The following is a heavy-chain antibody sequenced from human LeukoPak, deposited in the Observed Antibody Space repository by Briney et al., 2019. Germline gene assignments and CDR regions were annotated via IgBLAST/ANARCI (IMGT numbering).Heavy chain of an antibody. V-gene: IGHV4-4*02. J-gene: IGHJ5*02. Sequence: SETLSLTCAVSGGSISSSNWWSWVRQPPGKGLEWIGEIYHSGSTNYNPSLKSRVTISVDTSKNQFSLKLSSVTAADTSVYYCARHSPDYSIRYNWFDPWAREPCSPSPQ. D-gene: IGHD4-11*01. CDR1: GGSISSSNW. CDR3: ARHSPDYSIRYNWFDP. CDR2: IYHSGST.